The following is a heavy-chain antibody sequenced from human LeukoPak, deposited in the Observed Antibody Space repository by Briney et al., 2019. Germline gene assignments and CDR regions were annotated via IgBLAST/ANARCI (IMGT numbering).Heavy chain of an antibody. CDR3: AKGMYYDSSGYPN. D-gene: IGHD3-22*01. Sequence: GGSLRLSCAASGFTFSSYAMSWVRQAPGKGLEWVSAISGSGGSTYYADSVKGRFTISRDNSKHTLYLQMNSLRAEDTAVYYCAKGMYYDSSGYPNWGQGTLVTVSS. J-gene: IGHJ4*02. CDR1: GFTFSSYA. V-gene: IGHV3-23*01. CDR2: ISGSGGST.